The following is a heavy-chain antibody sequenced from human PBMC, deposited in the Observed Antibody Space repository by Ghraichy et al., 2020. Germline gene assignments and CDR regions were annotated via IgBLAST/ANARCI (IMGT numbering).Heavy chain of an antibody. D-gene: IGHD6-13*01. V-gene: IGHV4-34*01. J-gene: IGHJ4*02. CDR3: ARAPASIAAGLRY. Sequence: SETLSLTCAVYGGSFSGYYWSWIRQPPGKGLEWIGEINHSGSTNYNPSLKSRVTISVDTSKNQFSLKLSSVTAADTAVYFCARAPASIAAGLRYWGQGTLVTVSS. CDR1: GGSFSGYY. CDR2: INHSGST.